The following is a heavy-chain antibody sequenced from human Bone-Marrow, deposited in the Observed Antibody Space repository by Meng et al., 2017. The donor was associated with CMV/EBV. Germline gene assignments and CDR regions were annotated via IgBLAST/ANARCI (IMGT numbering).Heavy chain of an antibody. CDR1: GGSISSSDYY. Sequence: SETLSLTCTVSGGSISSSDYYWGWIRQPPGKGLEWIGSISSTGTTYYTSSLKSRVTISVDPFKNQISLKVNSVTAADTAVYYCTRQGYVDWLSDYYYDLDVWGQGPTVTVSS. V-gene: IGHV4-39*01. CDR3: TRQGYVDWLSDYYYDLDV. J-gene: IGHJ6*02. D-gene: IGHD3/OR15-3a*01. CDR2: ISSTGTT.